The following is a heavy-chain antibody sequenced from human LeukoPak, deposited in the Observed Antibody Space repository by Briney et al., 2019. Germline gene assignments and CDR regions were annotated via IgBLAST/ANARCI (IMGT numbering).Heavy chain of an antibody. CDR3: ATSPWGFGETRFDP. D-gene: IGHD3-10*01. V-gene: IGHV1-24*01. CDR1: GYTLTELS. CDR2: FDPEDGET. Sequence: ASVKVSCRVSGYTLTELSMHWVRQAPGKGLEWMGGFDPEDGETIYAQKFQGRVTMTEDTSTDTAYMELSSLRSEDTAVYCCATSPWGFGETRFDPWGQGTLVTVSS. J-gene: IGHJ5*02.